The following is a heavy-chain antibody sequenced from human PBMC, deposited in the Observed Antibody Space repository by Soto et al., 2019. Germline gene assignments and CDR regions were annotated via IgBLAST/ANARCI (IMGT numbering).Heavy chain of an antibody. D-gene: IGHD3-22*01. CDR1: GFTFSSYW. CDR3: ARDRAFKQGNYDSSGYYYYYRMDV. Sequence: GGSLRLSCAASGFTFSSYWMSWVRQAPGKGLEWVANIKQDGSEKYYVDSVRGRFTISRDNAKNSLYLQMNSLRAEDTAVYYCARDRAFKQGNYDSSGYYYYYRMDVWGQGTTVTVSS. CDR2: IKQDGSEK. J-gene: IGHJ6*02. V-gene: IGHV3-7*01.